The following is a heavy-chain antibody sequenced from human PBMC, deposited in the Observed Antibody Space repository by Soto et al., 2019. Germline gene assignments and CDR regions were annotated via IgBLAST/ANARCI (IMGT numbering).Heavy chain of an antibody. CDR2: INAGNGNT. D-gene: IGHD3-22*01. Sequence: ASVKVSCKASGYTFTSYAMHWVRQAPGQRLEWMGWINAGNGNTKYSQKFQGRVTITRDTSASTAYMELSSLRSEDTAVYYCARAPYYFDGSGYHGYWGQGTLVTVSS. CDR1: GYTFTSYA. J-gene: IGHJ4*02. CDR3: ARAPYYFDGSGYHGY. V-gene: IGHV1-3*01.